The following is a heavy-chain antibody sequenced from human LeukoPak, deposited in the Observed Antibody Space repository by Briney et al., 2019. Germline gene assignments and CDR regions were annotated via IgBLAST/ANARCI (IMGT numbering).Heavy chain of an antibody. CDR3: ARDSTYYYDSGSSGPHYFDN. Sequence: GGSLRLSCAASGFTFSNYAMHWVRQAPGKGLEWVSLISSGGTYEYYADSVKGRFTISGDNSKNTLYLQLNSLRAEDTAVYYCARDSTYYYDSGSSGPHYFDNWGQGTLVTVSS. CDR2: ISSGGTYE. V-gene: IGHV3-30*01. D-gene: IGHD3-10*01. CDR1: GFTFSNYA. J-gene: IGHJ4*02.